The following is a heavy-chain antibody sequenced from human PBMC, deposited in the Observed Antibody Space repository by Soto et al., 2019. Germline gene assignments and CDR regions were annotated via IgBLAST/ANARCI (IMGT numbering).Heavy chain of an antibody. V-gene: IGHV3-7*01. CDR3: ARDTPFYDY. D-gene: IGHD3-3*02. CDR1: GFTFSSYW. Sequence: EVQLVESGGGLGQPGGSLRLSCAASGFTFSSYWMSWVRQAPGKGLEWVANIKQDGSDKYYVDSVKGRFTISRDNAKNPLYLQLNSLRAEDTAVYYCARDTPFYDYWGQGTLVTVSS. J-gene: IGHJ4*02. CDR2: IKQDGSDK.